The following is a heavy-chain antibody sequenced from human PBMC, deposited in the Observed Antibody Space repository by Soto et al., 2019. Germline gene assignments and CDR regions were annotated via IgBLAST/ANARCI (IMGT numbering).Heavy chain of an antibody. CDR3: ARAGCDGGSCYTLVGLRYGMDV. Sequence: QVQLVESGGGVVQPGRSLRLSCAASGFTFSSYAMHWVRQAPGKGLEWVAVISYDGSNKYYADSVKGRFTISRDNSKNKVYLQMNSLRAEDTAVYYCARAGCDGGSCYTLVGLRYGMDVWGQGTTVTVSS. CDR2: ISYDGSNK. J-gene: IGHJ6*02. V-gene: IGHV3-30-3*01. CDR1: GFTFSSYA. D-gene: IGHD2-15*01.